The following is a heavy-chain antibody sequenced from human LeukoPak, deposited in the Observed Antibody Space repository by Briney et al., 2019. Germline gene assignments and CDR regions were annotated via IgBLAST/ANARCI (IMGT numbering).Heavy chain of an antibody. Sequence: SETLSLTCTVSGGSISSYYWSWIRQPPGKGLEWIGEINHSGSTNYNPSLKSRVTISVDTSKNQFSLKLSSVTAADTAVYYCARGARRFGYYYYYMDVWGKGTTVTVSS. CDR2: INHSGST. CDR1: GGSISSYY. V-gene: IGHV4-34*01. J-gene: IGHJ6*03. D-gene: IGHD6-6*01. CDR3: ARGARRFGYYYYYMDV.